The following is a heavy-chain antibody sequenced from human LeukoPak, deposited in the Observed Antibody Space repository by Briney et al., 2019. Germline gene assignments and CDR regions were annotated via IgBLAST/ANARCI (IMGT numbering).Heavy chain of an antibody. J-gene: IGHJ4*02. V-gene: IGHV3-30*18. D-gene: IGHD1-26*01. CDR3: AKGRRTGATDFDY. CDR1: GFTFSSYG. CDR2: ISYDGSNK. Sequence: GGSLRLSCADSGFTFSSYGMHWVRQAPGKGLEWVAVISYDGSNKYYADSVKGRFTISRDNSKNTLYLQMNSLRAEDTAVYYCAKGRRTGATDFDYWGQGTLVTVSS.